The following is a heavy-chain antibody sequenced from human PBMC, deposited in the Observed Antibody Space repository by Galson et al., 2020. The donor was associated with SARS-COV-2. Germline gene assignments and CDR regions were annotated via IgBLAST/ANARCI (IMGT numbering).Heavy chain of an antibody. J-gene: IGHJ4*02. Sequence: ASVKVSCKASGYTFTGYYMHWVRQAPGQGLEWMGWINPNSGGTNYAQKFQGRVTMTRDTSISTAYMELSRLRSDDTAVYYCARDTEQSIAARFDYWGQGTLVTVSS. V-gene: IGHV1-2*02. D-gene: IGHD6-6*01. CDR3: ARDTEQSIAARFDY. CDR1: GYTFTGYY. CDR2: INPNSGGT.